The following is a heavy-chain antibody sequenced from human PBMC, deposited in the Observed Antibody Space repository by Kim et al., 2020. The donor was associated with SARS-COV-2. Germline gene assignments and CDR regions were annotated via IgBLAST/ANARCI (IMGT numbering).Heavy chain of an antibody. J-gene: IGHJ4*02. V-gene: IGHV4-34*01. CDR2: INHSGST. CDR1: GGSFSGYY. CDR3: ATLGPPGGVVPAAMDY. Sequence: SETLSLTCAVYGGSFSGYYWSWIRQPPGKGLEWIGEINHSGSTNYNPSLKSRVTISVDTSKNQFSLKLSSVTAADTAVYYCATLGPPGGVVPAAMDYWGQGTLVTVSS. D-gene: IGHD2-2*01.